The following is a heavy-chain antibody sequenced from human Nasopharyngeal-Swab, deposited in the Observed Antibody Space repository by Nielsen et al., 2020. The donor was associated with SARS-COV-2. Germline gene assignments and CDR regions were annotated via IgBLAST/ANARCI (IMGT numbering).Heavy chain of an antibody. V-gene: IGHV3-23*01. Sequence: GESLKISCAASGFTFSSYAMSWVRQAPGKGLEWVSAISGSGGSTYYADSVKGRFTISRDNSKNTLYLQMNSLRAEDTAVYYCAKAGPSIQYSSSWYIDYWGQGTLVTVSS. J-gene: IGHJ4*02. CDR1: GFTFSSYA. CDR2: ISGSGGST. CDR3: AKAGPSIQYSSSWYIDY. D-gene: IGHD6-13*01.